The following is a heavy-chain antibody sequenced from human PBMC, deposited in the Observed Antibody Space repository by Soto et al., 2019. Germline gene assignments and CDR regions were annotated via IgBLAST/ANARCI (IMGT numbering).Heavy chain of an antibody. Sequence: ASVKVSCKASGGTFSSYAISWVRQAPGQGLEWMGGIIPIFGTANYAQKFQGRVTITADESTSTAYMELSSLRSEDTAVYYCARDQDIVLVPAAHMGRYYYYGMDVWGQGTTVTVS. J-gene: IGHJ6*02. V-gene: IGHV1-69*13. CDR3: ARDQDIVLVPAAHMGRYYYYGMDV. D-gene: IGHD2-2*01. CDR1: GGTFSSYA. CDR2: IIPIFGTA.